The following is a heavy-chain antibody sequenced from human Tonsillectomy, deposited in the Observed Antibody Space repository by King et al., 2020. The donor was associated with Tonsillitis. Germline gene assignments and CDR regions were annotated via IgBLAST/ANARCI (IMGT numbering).Heavy chain of an antibody. CDR3: ARVSYYYDSSGYVNDAFDI. Sequence: VQLQESGPGLVKPSETLSLTCTVSGGSISSYYWSWIRQPPGKGLEWIGYIYYSGSTNYNPYLKSRVTISVDTSKNQFSLKLSSVTAADTAVYYCARVSYYYDSSGYVNDAFDIWGQGTMVTVSS. D-gene: IGHD3-22*01. CDR1: GGSISSYY. J-gene: IGHJ3*02. CDR2: IYYSGST. V-gene: IGHV4-59*01.